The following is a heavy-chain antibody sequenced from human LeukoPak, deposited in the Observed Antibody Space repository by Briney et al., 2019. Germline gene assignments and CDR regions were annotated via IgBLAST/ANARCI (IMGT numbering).Heavy chain of an antibody. J-gene: IGHJ4*02. CDR3: ARGGACGGDCYFFDY. Sequence: PGWSLRVSCAASGFTFSSYGMHWVRQAPGKGLEWVAVICFDGSNKYYADSVKGRFTISRDNSKNTLYLQMNSLRAEDTAVYYCARGGACGGDCYFFDYWGQGTLVTVSS. D-gene: IGHD2-21*02. CDR1: GFTFSSYG. CDR2: ICFDGSNK. V-gene: IGHV3-33*01.